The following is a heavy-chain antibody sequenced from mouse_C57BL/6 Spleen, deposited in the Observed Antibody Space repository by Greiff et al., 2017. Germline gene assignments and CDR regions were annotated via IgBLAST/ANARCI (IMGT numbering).Heavy chain of an antibody. CDR1: GYTFTSYW. Sequence: QVQLKQPGAELVKPGASVKMSCKASGYTFTSYWITWVKQRPGQGLEWIGDIYPGSGSTNYNEKFKSKATLTVDTSSSTAYMQLSSLTSEDSAVYYCARLYSNYPPWFAYWGQGTLVTVSA. J-gene: IGHJ3*01. CDR3: ARLYSNYPPWFAY. V-gene: IGHV1-55*01. D-gene: IGHD2-5*01. CDR2: IYPGSGST.